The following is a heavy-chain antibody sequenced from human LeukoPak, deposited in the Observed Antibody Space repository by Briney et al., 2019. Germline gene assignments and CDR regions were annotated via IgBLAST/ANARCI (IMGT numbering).Heavy chain of an antibody. D-gene: IGHD3-9*01. CDR3: ARGSTYYDILTGYDIIDFDY. V-gene: IGHV3-11*04. CDR1: GFTFSDYY. CDR2: ISSSGSTI. Sequence: GGSLRLSCAASGFTFSDYYMSWIRQAPGKGLEWVSYISSSGSTIYYADSVKGRFTISRDNAKNSLYLQMNSLRAEDTAVYYCARGSTYYDILTGYDIIDFDYWGQGTLVTVSS. J-gene: IGHJ4*02.